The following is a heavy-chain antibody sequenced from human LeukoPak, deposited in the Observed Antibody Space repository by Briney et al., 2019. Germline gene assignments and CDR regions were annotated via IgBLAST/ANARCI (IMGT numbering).Heavy chain of an antibody. D-gene: IGHD3-22*01. CDR1: GFSFSSYA. CDR2: VSGGGGST. CDR3: ARLADSSGYYLYYFDY. Sequence: GGSLRLSCAASGFSFSSYAMSWVRQAPGKGLEWVSSVSGGGGSTYYADSVKGRFTISRDNSKNTLYLQMNSLRAEDTAVYYCARLADSSGYYLYYFDYWGQGTLVTVSS. J-gene: IGHJ4*02. V-gene: IGHV3-23*01.